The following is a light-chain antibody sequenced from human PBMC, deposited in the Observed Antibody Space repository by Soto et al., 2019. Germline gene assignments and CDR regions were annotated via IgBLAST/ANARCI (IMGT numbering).Light chain of an antibody. V-gene: IGLV2-14*03. Sequence: QSVLTQPSSVSGSPGQSIALSCPGTSSDVGAYDFVSWYQQHPDKAPKLLIYEVSNRPSGVSDRFSGSKSVNTATLTISGLQAEDEADYYCSSHTTSNTRVFGTGTKVTVL. CDR3: SSHTTSNTRV. J-gene: IGLJ1*01. CDR2: EVS. CDR1: SSDVGAYDF.